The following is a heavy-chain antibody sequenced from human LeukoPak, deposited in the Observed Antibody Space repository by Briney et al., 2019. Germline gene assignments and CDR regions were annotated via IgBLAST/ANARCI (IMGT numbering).Heavy chain of an antibody. Sequence: ASVKVSCKASGYTFTDYYMHWVRQAPGQGLEWMGWISAYNGNTNYAQKLQGRVTMTTDTSTSTAYMELRSLRSDDTAVYYCARVLGLGVVVVITDNWFDPWGQGTLVTVSS. CDR1: GYTFTDYY. J-gene: IGHJ5*02. D-gene: IGHD3-22*01. V-gene: IGHV1-18*04. CDR2: ISAYNGNT. CDR3: ARVLGLGVVVVITDNWFDP.